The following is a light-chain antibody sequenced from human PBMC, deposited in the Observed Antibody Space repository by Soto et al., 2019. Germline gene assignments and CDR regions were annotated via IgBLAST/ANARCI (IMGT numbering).Light chain of an antibody. CDR1: QSVSSTY. J-gene: IGKJ4*01. CDR3: QQRSDWLT. Sequence: ESVLTQSPGTLSLSPGERATLSCRASQSVSSTYLAWYQQKPGQAPRLLIYDASYRATGIPAGFSGGGSGTDFTLSISSLEPEDFAVYYCQQRSDWLTFGGGTKVDI. V-gene: IGKV3D-20*02. CDR2: DAS.